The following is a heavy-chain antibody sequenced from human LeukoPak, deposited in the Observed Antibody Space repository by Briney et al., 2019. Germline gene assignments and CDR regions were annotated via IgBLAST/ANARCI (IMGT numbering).Heavy chain of an antibody. D-gene: IGHD2-21*02. V-gene: IGHV4-59*08. CDR1: DGSITKYY. CDR3: ARRRYCGGDCYTLDY. J-gene: IGHJ4*02. Sequence: SETLSLTCTVSDGSITKYYWSWIRQPPGKGLEWIGYIYYSGSTNYNPSLKSRVTISIDTSKNQFSLKLSSVTAADTAVYYCARRRYCGGDCYTLDYWGQGTLVTVSS. CDR2: IYYSGST.